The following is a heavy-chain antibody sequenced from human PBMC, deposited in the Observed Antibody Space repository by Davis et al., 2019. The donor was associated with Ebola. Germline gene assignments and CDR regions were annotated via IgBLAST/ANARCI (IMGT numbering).Heavy chain of an antibody. Sequence: PGGSLRLSCIASGFTYSNYGISWVRQAPGKGLEWVSTFGGLDGGTNYGDSVKGRFTISRDNSRNTVYLQMNSLGVDDTAVYYSAKATTGNAPSVEHWGQGVLVTVSS. CDR1: GFTYSNYG. D-gene: IGHD2-8*02. V-gene: IGHV3-23*01. J-gene: IGHJ1*01. CDR3: AKATTGNAPSVEH. CDR2: FGGLDGGT.